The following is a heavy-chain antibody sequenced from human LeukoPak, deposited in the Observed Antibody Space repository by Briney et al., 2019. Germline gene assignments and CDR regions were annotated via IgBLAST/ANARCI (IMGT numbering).Heavy chain of an antibody. J-gene: IGHJ4*02. CDR3: VRQSSGRDWDY. V-gene: IGHV3-21*06. D-gene: IGHD1-26*01. CDR1: GFTFNIYS. CDR2: ITSSSDYI. Sequence: PGGSLRLSCAASGFTFNIYSMNWVRQTPGKGLEWVSSITSSSDYISYSDSVKGRFTISRDNGKNSLYLQMNGLRADDTAVYYCVRQSSGRDWDYWGQGTLVTVS.